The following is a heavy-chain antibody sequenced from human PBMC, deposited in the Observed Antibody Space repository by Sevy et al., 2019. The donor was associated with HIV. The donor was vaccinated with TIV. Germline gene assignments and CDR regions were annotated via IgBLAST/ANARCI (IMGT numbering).Heavy chain of an antibody. CDR3: ARVGSPDIVVVPAAKYYYYYGMDV. D-gene: IGHD2-2*01. CDR2: IYTSGST. CDR1: GGSISSYY. J-gene: IGHJ6*02. V-gene: IGHV4-4*07. Sequence: SETLSLTCTVSGGSISSYYWSWIRQPAGKGLEWIGRIYTSGSTNYNPSLKSRDTMSVDTSKNQFSLKLSSVTAADTAVYYCARVGSPDIVVVPAAKYYYYYGMDVWGQGTTVTVSS.